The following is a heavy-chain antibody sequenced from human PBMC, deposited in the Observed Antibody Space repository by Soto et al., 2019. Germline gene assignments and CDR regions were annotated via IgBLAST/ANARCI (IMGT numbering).Heavy chain of an antibody. Sequence: GGSLRLSCAASGFTFSNAWMSWVRQAPGKGLEWVGRIKSKTDGGTTDYAAPVKGRFTISRDDSKNTLYLQMNSLKTEDTAVYYCTTLIVDWLLHYYFDYWGQGTLVTVSS. CDR3: TTLIVDWLLHYYFDY. J-gene: IGHJ4*02. V-gene: IGHV3-15*01. CDR1: GFTFSNAW. CDR2: IKSKTDGGTT. D-gene: IGHD3-9*01.